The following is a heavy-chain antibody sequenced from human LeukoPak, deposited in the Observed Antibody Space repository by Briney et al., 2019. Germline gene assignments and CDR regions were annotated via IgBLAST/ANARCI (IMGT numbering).Heavy chain of an antibody. CDR2: ISSSSSYI. J-gene: IGHJ4*02. Sequence: GGSLRLSCAASGFTFSSYAMNWVRQAPGKGLEWVSSISSSSSYIYYADSVKGRFTISRDNAKNSLYLQMNSLRAEDTAVYYCARGELKAGSDYWGQGTLVTVSS. V-gene: IGHV3-21*01. D-gene: IGHD6-13*01. CDR3: ARGELKAGSDY. CDR1: GFTFSSYA.